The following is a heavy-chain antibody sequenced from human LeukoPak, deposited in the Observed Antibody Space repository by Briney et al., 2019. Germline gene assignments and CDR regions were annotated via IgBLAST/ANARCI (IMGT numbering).Heavy chain of an antibody. J-gene: IGHJ4*02. CDR3: ASLRSRWLQPHYFDY. Sequence: PSETLSLTCTVSGGSISSYYWSRIRQPPGKGLEWIGYIYYSGSTNCNPSLKSRVTISVDTSKNQFSLKLSSVTAADTAVYYCASLRSRWLQPHYFDYWGQGTLVTVSS. D-gene: IGHD5-24*01. CDR1: GGSISSYY. V-gene: IGHV4-59*01. CDR2: IYYSGST.